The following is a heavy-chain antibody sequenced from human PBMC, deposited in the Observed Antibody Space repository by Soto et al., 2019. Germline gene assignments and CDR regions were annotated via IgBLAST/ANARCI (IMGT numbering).Heavy chain of an antibody. CDR2: IYYSGST. CDR1: GGSISSYY. V-gene: IGHV4-59*08. J-gene: IGHJ4*02. CDR3: ARPQYQDCSGGSCGFDY. D-gene: IGHD2-15*01. Sequence: QVQLQESGPGLVKPSETLSLTCTVSGGSISSYYWSWIRQPPGKGLEWIGDIYYSGSTNYNPSLKSRVTISVDTSKNQFSLKLSSVTAADTAVYYCARPQYQDCSGGSCGFDYWGQGTLVTVSS.